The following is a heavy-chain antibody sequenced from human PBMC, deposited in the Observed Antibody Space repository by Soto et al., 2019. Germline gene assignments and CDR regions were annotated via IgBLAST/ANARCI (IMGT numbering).Heavy chain of an antibody. Sequence: GGSLRLSCAVSGFTFNDYAMSWVRQAPGKGLEWVSTLSGSLGSAYYAASVEGRFTICGDNSNNTLYLQMNSLRVEDTATYYCAKDSRLPGFGLLIHAFDIWGHGTMVTVSS. V-gene: IGHV3-23*01. D-gene: IGHD3-3*01. CDR1: GFTFNDYA. CDR2: LSGSLGSA. CDR3: AKDSRLPGFGLLIHAFDI. J-gene: IGHJ3*02.